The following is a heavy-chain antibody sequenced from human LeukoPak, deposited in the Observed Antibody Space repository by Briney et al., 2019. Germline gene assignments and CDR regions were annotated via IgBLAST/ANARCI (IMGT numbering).Heavy chain of an antibody. CDR2: IIPILGIA. V-gene: IGHV1-69*04. J-gene: IGHJ4*02. CDR1: GGTFSSYA. Sequence: SVKVSCKASGGTFSSYAISWVRQAPGQGLEWMGRIIPILGIANYAQKFQGRVTITVDKSTSTAYMELSSLRSEDTAVYYCARDRAREYYDSSGYPFDYWGQGTLVTVSS. D-gene: IGHD3-22*01. CDR3: ARDRAREYYDSSGYPFDY.